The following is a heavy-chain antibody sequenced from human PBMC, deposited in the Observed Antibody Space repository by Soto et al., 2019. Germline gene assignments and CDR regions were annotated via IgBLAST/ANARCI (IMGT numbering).Heavy chain of an antibody. J-gene: IGHJ3*02. V-gene: IGHV1-69*12. Sequence: QVQLVQSGAEVKKPGSSVKVSCKASGGTFSSYAISWVRQAPGQGLEWMGGIIPIFGTANYAQKFQGRVTITADESTSTAYMELSSLRSEDTAVYYCARKSVLLWFGESNDAFDIWGQGTMVTVSS. CDR1: GGTFSSYA. D-gene: IGHD3-10*01. CDR2: IIPIFGTA. CDR3: ARKSVLLWFGESNDAFDI.